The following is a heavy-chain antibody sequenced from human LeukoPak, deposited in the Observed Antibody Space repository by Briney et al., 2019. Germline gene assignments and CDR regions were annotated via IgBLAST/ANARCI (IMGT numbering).Heavy chain of an antibody. V-gene: IGHV3-20*04. J-gene: IGHJ6*03. CDR1: GFSLDDYG. D-gene: IGHD4-17*01. CDR2: INWNGDST. Sequence: PGRSLRLPCAASGFSLDDYGMHWVRQAPGKGLEWVSGINWNGDSTGYTDSVKGRFTISRDNAKNSLYLQMNSLRAEDTALYYCAREIVTTDNYYYMDVWGKGTTVTVSS. CDR3: AREIVTTDNYYYMDV.